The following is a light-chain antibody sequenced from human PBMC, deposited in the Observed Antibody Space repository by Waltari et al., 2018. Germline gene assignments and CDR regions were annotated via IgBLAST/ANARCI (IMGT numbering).Light chain of an antibody. J-gene: IGKJ4*01. CDR1: QSVSSD. CDR2: DAS. CDR3: QQRSNWPFT. V-gene: IGKV3-11*01. Sequence: DIVLTQSPSTLSLSPGERATLTCRASQSVSSDLAWFLQKPGQAPKLLIYDASDRATGIPARFSGSGSGTDFTLTISSLEPEDFAVYYCQQRSNWPFTFGGGTKVEIK.